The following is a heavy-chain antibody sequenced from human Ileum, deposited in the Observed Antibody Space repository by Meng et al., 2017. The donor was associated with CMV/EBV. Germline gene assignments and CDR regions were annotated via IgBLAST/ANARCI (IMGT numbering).Heavy chain of an antibody. J-gene: IGHJ6*02. V-gene: IGHV4-59*01. CDR3: AGAGRGMDV. CDR2: IYYNGGNT. Sequence: GSLRLSCTVSGGSMSGYYCSWNRQSAGKGLGWIGYIYYNGGNTNYNPSLKSRVTISVDTSKNQFSLKLRSVTAADTAVYYCAGAGRGMDVWGQGTTVTVSS. D-gene: IGHD6-19*01. CDR1: GGSMSGYY.